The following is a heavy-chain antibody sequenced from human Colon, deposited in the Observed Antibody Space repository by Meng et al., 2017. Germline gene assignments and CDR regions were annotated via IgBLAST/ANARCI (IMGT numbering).Heavy chain of an antibody. CDR2: ISGRGDYT. CDR1: GFTFSYFY. V-gene: IGHV3-11*05. D-gene: IGHD1/OR15-1a*01. CDR3: SREQSTGTTAEHY. J-gene: IGHJ4*02. Sequence: QWQLVESGGPLYEPGGSLRLSCAASGFTFSYFYMGWIRQAPGKGLEWISDISGRGDYTRYVNSLKGRFTISRDNTKNSLFLQMDSLTPDHTAGDNRSREQSTGTTAEHYGGQGTLVNGSS.